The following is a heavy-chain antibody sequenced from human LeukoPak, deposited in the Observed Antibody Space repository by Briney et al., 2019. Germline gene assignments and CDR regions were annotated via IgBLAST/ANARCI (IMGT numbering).Heavy chain of an antibody. CDR1: GGSISSYY. CDR2: IYYSGST. J-gene: IGHJ4*02. V-gene: IGHV4-59*01. Sequence: SETLSLTCTVSGGSISSYYWSWIRQPPGKGLEWIGYIYYSGSTNYNPSLKSRVTISVDTSKNQFSLKLSSVTAADTAVYYCARALPGKGFDYWGQGTLVTVSS. CDR3: ARALPGKGFDY.